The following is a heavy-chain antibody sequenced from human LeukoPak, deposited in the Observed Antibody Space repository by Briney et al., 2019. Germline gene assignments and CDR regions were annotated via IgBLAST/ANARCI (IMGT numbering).Heavy chain of an antibody. V-gene: IGHV1-18*01. CDR3: ARKKGLLRGYSGYDWSPEYYYYGMDV. J-gene: IGHJ6*02. D-gene: IGHD5-12*01. CDR1: GYTFTSYG. CDR2: ISAYNGNT. Sequence: ASVKVSCKASGYTFTSYGISWVRQAPGQGLEWMGWISAYNGNTNYAQKLQGRVTMTTDTSTSTAYMELRSLRSDDTAVYYCARKKGLLRGYSGYDWSPEYYYYGMDVWGQGTTVTVSS.